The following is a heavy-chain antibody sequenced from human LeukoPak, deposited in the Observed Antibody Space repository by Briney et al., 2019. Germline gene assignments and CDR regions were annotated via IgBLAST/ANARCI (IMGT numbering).Heavy chain of an antibody. D-gene: IGHD2-2*01. CDR3: AREYCSSTSCYYGFRCEGVFVCWFDP. Sequence: GGSLRLSCVASGFTFSTYSMNWVRPAPGKGLEWVSSISSSDYIYYADSVKGRFTISRDNAKDSLYLQMYSLRAEDTAVYYCAREYCSSTSCYYGFRCEGVFVCWFDPWGQGTLVTVSS. CDR2: ISSSDYI. CDR1: GFTFSTYS. J-gene: IGHJ5*02. V-gene: IGHV3-21*01.